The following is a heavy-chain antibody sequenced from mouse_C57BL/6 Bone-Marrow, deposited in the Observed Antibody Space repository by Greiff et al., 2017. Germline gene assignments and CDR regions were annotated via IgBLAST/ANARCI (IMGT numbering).Heavy chain of an antibody. J-gene: IGHJ2*01. V-gene: IGHV5-17*01. Sequence: EVMLVESGGGLVKPGGSLKLSCAASGFTFSDYGMHWVRQAPEKGLEWVAYLSSGSTAIYYADTVKGRFTIARDNAKNTLFLQMTSLRSEETAMYYCARGGYYFDYWGQGTTLTVSS. CDR2: LSSGSTAI. D-gene: IGHD3-1*01. CDR1: GFTFSDYG. CDR3: ARGGYYFDY.